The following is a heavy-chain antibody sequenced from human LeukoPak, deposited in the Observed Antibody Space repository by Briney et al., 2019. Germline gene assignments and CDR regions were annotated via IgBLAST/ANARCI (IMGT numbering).Heavy chain of an antibody. D-gene: IGHD2-2*01. V-gene: IGHV3-30*18. J-gene: IGHJ4*02. Sequence: GGSLRLSCAASGFTFSSYGMHWVRQAPGKGLEWVAVISYDGSNKYYADSVKGRFTISRDNSKNTLYLQMNSLRAEDTAVYYCAKLGGYCSSTSCQGYDYWGQGTLVTVSS. CDR1: GFTFSSYG. CDR2: ISYDGSNK. CDR3: AKLGGYCSSTSCQGYDY.